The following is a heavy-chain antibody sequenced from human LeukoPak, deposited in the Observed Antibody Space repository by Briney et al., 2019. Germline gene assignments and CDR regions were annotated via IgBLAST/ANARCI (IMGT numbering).Heavy chain of an antibody. CDR1: GGSISSYY. CDR3: VRDQRWGVWDY. Sequence: SETLSLTCTVSGGSISSYYWSWIRPPPGKGLEWIGYIYYSARANYNPPLKSGAPISVDTPKNQYSPKLSSVTPADPALGFWVRDQRWGVWDYWGQGTLVTVSS. V-gene: IGHV4-59*01. J-gene: IGHJ4*02. D-gene: IGHD5-24*01. CDR2: IYYSARA.